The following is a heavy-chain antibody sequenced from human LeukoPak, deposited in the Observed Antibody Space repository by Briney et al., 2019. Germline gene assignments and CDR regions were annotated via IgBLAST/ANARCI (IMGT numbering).Heavy chain of an antibody. CDR1: GFTFSDYS. CDR3: ERASYERSGYCSGAGARADY. J-gene: IGHJ4*02. V-gene: IGHV3-48*01. D-gene: IGHD3-22*01. CDR2: ISGSGTSGNVI. Sequence: PGGSLRLSCAASGFTFSDYSMNWVRQAPGKGLEWVSYISGSGTSGNVIYYAGSVRGRFTISRDNARDSLYLQMNSVRAEDTAVYYCERASYERSGYCSGAGARADYWGQGTLVTVSS.